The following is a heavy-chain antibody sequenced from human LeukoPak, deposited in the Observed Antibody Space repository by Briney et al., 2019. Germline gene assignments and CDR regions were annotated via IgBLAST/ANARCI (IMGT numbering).Heavy chain of an antibody. Sequence: GGSLRLSCVASGFSFSDYWMSGVRQAPGKGLEWVASIKTDGSAKYCVDSLKGRFTISRDNAKNSLYLQMNSLRAEDTAVYYCARDPESQKGQDGLDYWGQGSLVTVAS. D-gene: IGHD1-14*01. J-gene: IGHJ4*02. CDR2: IKTDGSAK. CDR1: GFSFSDYW. CDR3: ARDPESQKGQDGLDY. V-gene: IGHV3-7*01.